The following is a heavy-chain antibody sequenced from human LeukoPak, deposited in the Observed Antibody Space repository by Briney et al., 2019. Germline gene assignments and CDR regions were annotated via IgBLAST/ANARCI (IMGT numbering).Heavy chain of an antibody. CDR2: ISAYNGNT. CDR3: AREGFYGSGSYQRCYFDY. J-gene: IGHJ4*02. D-gene: IGHD3-10*01. CDR1: GYTFTSYG. Sequence: ASVKVSCKASGYTFTSYGISWVRQAPGQGLEWMGWISAYNGNTNYAQKLQGRVTMTTDTSTSTAYMELRSLRSDDTAVYYCAREGFYGSGSYQRCYFDYWGQGTLVTVSS. V-gene: IGHV1-18*04.